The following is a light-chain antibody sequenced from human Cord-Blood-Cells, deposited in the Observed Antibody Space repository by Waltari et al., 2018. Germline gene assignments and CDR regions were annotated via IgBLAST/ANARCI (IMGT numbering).Light chain of an antibody. J-gene: IGLJ3*02. CDR2: DVS. Sequence: QSALTQPASVSGPPGQTLTNSCTGTSSDFGGYNYVPCYHQHPGKAPKLMIYDVSNRPSGVSNRFSGSKSGNTASLTISGLQAEDEADYYCSSYTSSSTWVFGGGTKLTVL. CDR3: SSYTSSSTWV. V-gene: IGLV2-14*01. CDR1: SSDFGGYNY.